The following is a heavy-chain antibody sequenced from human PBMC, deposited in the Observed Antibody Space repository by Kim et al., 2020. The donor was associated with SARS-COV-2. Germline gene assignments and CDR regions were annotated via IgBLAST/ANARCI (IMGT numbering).Heavy chain of an antibody. D-gene: IGHD4-17*01. V-gene: IGHV4-59*08. CDR1: GGPINSYY. CDR3: AGDGEYGELDY. Sequence: SETLSLTCTVSGGPINSYYWSWIRQPPGKGPEWIGYIYYSGSANYNPSLKSRVTMPVDASKKQFSLKLSPETAADTTVYYCAGDGEYGELDYWGQGILVSVSS. CDR2: IYYSGSA. J-gene: IGHJ4*02.